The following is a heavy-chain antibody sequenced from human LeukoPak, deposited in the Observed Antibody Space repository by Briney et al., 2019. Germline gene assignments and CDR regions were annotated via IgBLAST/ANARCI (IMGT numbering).Heavy chain of an antibody. CDR3: ARAGQQLVRNGMDV. J-gene: IGHJ6*02. D-gene: IGHD6-13*01. Sequence: PSETLSLTCTVSGGSISSGGYYWSWIRQHPGKGLEWIGYIYYSGSTYYNPSLKSRVTISVDTSKNQFSLKLSSVTAADTAVYYCARAGQQLVRNGMDVWGQGTTVTVSS. V-gene: IGHV4-31*03. CDR2: IYYSGST. CDR1: GGSISSGGYY.